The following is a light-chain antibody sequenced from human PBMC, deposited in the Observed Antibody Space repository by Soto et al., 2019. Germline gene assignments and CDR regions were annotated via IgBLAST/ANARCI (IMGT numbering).Light chain of an antibody. J-gene: IGKJ4*01. CDR2: WAS. CDR3: QQYYSTPLT. CDR1: QSVLYSSNNKNY. V-gene: IGKV4-1*01. Sequence: DILMTQSPDSLAVSLGERATINCKSSQSVLYSSNNKNYLAWYQQKPGQPPKLLIYWASTRESGVPDRFSGSGSGTDFTLTISSLHAEDVAVYYCQQYYSTPLTFGGGTKVDI.